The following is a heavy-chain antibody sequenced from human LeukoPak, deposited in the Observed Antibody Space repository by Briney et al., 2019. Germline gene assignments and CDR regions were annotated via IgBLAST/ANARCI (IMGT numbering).Heavy chain of an antibody. Sequence: PGGSLRLSCVASGLTFSCYAMHWVRQAPGKGLEWVAVISKDGNSVDYADSVKGRFAISRDNSENTLYLQLNSLRPEDSAMYYCARNDYGEYFFDYWGLGTLVTVSS. D-gene: IGHD4-17*01. J-gene: IGHJ4*02. CDR2: ISKDGNSV. CDR1: GLTFSCYA. V-gene: IGHV3-30*09. CDR3: ARNDYGEYFFDY.